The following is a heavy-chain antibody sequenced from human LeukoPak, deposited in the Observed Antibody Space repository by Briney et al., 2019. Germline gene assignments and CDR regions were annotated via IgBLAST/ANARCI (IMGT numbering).Heavy chain of an antibody. CDR3: ARLKFDVLTGYYEALDY. D-gene: IGHD3-9*01. V-gene: IGHV4-59*08. J-gene: IGHJ4*02. CDR1: GDSLINFY. Sequence: SETLSLTCTVSGDSLINFYWSCIRQPPGKGLEWIGYIYYSGTTNYNPSLKSRVTMSVDTSKNQFSLKLRSVTAADTAVYYCARLKFDVLTGYYEALDYWGQGTLVTVSS. CDR2: IYYSGTT.